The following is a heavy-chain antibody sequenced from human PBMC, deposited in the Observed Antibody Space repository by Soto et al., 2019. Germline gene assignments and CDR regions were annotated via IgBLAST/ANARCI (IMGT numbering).Heavy chain of an antibody. CDR1: GGSFSGYY. Sequence: SETLSLTCAVYGGSFSGYYWSWIRQPPGKGLEWIGEINHSGSTNYNPSLKSRVTISVDTSKNQFSLKLSSVTAADTAVYYWARGRAMIKFGGVIVITTYYFYYGMDVWGQGTTVTVSS. V-gene: IGHV4-34*01. CDR3: ARGRAMIKFGGVIVITTYYFYYGMDV. CDR2: INHSGST. D-gene: IGHD3-16*02. J-gene: IGHJ6*02.